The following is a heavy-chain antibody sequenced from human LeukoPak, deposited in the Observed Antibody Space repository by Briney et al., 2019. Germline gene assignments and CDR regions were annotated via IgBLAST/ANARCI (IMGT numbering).Heavy chain of an antibody. Sequence: SESLSLTCTASGGSISSYYWSWIRQPPGKGLEWIGDIYYSGSTNYIPSLKSRVTISVDTTKNQFSLKLSSVTAADTAVYYCARGGIPGFDYWGQGTLVTVSS. CDR3: ARGGIPGFDY. V-gene: IGHV4-59*01. D-gene: IGHD3-16*01. J-gene: IGHJ4*02. CDR1: GGSISSYY. CDR2: IYYSGST.